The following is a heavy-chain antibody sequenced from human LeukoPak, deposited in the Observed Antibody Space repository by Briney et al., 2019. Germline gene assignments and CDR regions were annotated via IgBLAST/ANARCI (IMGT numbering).Heavy chain of an antibody. CDR2: TYYRTRWNN. CDR1: GDSVSSNSAA. V-gene: IGHV6-1*01. J-gene: IGHJ6*02. CDR3: GTWMDV. Sequence: SQTLSLTCAISGDSVSSNSAAWIWNTQSPSRGLEWLGRTYYRTRWNNDYAVSVKSRITINADTSTNQLSLQLNSVTPEDTAVYYCGTWMDVWGQGTTVIVSS.